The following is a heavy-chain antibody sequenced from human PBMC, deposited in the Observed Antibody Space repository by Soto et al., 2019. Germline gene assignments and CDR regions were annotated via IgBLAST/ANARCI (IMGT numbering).Heavy chain of an antibody. Sequence: QVPLVESGGGVVQPGRSLRLSSAASGFTFRSYGMHWVRQAPGKGLEWVAVSSYDGSNQYYADSVKGRFTISRDDSKNTLYLQMNSLRPEDTAVYYCAKDREHQLIRGWFDPWGQGTLVTVSP. CDR2: SSYDGSNQ. J-gene: IGHJ5*02. CDR1: GFTFRSYG. CDR3: AKDREHQLIRGWFDP. V-gene: IGHV3-30*18. D-gene: IGHD6-13*01.